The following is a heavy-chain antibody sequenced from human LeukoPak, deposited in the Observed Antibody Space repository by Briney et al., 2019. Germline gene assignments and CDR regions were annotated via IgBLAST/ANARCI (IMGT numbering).Heavy chain of an antibody. Sequence: SETLSLTCAVYGGSFSGYYWSWIRQPPGKGLEWIGEINHSGSTNYNPSLKSRVTISVDTSKNQFSLKLSSVTAADTAVYYCARRSVAPHYYYYYGMDVWGQGTTVTVSS. CDR1: GGSFSGYY. CDR3: ARRSVAPHYYYYYGMDV. D-gene: IGHD2-15*01. J-gene: IGHJ6*02. V-gene: IGHV4-34*01. CDR2: INHSGST.